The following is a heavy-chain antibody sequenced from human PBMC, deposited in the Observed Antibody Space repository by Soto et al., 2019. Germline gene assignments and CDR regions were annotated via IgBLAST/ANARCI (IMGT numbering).Heavy chain of an antibody. CDR3: AADYYGSGSPSYYYYGMDV. CDR1: GFTFTSSA. V-gene: IGHV1-58*02. CDR2: IVVGSGNT. Sequence: SVKVSCKASGFTFTSSAMQWVRQARGQRLEWIGWIVVGSGNTNYAQKFQERVTITRDMSTSTAYMELSSLRSEDTAVYYCAADYYGSGSPSYYYYGMDVRGQGTTVTVSS. D-gene: IGHD3-10*01. J-gene: IGHJ6*02.